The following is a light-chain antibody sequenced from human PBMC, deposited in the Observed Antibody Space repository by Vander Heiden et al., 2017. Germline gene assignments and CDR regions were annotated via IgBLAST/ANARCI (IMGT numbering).Light chain of an antibody. V-gene: IGKV1-5*01. Sequence: DIQMTQSPSTLSASVGDRVTITCRASQIISSWLAWYQQKPGKAPKLLIYGASSLESGVPYRFSGSGSGTEFTLTISSLQPDDFAAYYCQQYNSSPGTFGQGTKVEIK. CDR3: QQYNSSPGT. CDR2: GAS. CDR1: QIISSW. J-gene: IGKJ1*01.